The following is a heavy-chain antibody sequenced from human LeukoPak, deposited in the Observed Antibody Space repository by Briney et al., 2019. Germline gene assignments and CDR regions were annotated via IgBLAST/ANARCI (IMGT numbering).Heavy chain of an antibody. V-gene: IGHV3-21*01. J-gene: IGHJ4*02. Sequence: TGGSLRLSCAASGFTFSSYSMNWVRQAPGKGLEWVSSISSSSSYICYADSVKGRFTISRDNAKNSLYLQMNSLRAEDTAVYYCARALGSWGQGTLVTVSS. CDR1: GFTFSSYS. D-gene: IGHD2-15*01. CDR3: ARALGS. CDR2: ISSSSSYI.